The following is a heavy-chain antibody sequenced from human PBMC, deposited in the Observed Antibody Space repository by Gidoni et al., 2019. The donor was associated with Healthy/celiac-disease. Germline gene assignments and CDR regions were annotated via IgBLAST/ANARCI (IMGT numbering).Heavy chain of an antibody. CDR1: GYTFTSYC. J-gene: IGHJ6*02. D-gene: IGHD2-15*01. CDR3: ARVVVVVVANGYYGMDV. V-gene: IGHV1-18*01. CDR2: ISAYNGNT. Sequence: QVQLVQSGAEVKKPGASVKVSCKASGYTFTSYCISWVRQAPGQGLEWMGWISAYNGNTNYAQKLQGRVTMTTDTSTSTAYMELRSLRSDDTAVYYCARVVVVVVANGYYGMDVWGQGTTVTVSS.